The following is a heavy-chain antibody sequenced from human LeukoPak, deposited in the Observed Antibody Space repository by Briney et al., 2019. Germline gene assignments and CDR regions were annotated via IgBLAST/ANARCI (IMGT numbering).Heavy chain of an antibody. Sequence: GASVKVSCKASGYTFTSYGISWVRQAPGQGLEWMGWISAYNGNTNYAQKLQGRVTMTRDTSISTAYMELSRLRSDDTAVYYCASFLGTDSSSWYGDYYYMDVWGKGTTVTVSS. CDR2: ISAYNGNT. J-gene: IGHJ6*03. CDR3: ASFLGTDSSSWYGDYYYMDV. CDR1: GYTFTSYG. D-gene: IGHD6-13*01. V-gene: IGHV1-18*01.